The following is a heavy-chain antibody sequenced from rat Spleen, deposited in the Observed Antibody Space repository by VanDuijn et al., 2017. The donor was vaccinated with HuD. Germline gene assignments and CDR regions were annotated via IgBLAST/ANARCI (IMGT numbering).Heavy chain of an antibody. V-gene: IGHV2S75*01. J-gene: IGHJ2*01. D-gene: IGHD3-8*01. CDR2: IWGDGNT. CDR3: TRDPLFDY. CDR1: GFSLTNYG. Sequence: QVQLKESGPVLVQASETLSLTCTVSGFSLTNYGVIWVRQSPGKGLEWMGIIWGDGNTDYNSALKSRLSINRDTSKSQVFLKMNSLQTDDTAIYYCTRDPLFDYWGQGVMVTVSS.